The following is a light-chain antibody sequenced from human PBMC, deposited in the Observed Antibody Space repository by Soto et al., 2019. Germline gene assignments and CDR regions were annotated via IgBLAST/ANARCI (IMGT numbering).Light chain of an antibody. J-gene: IGKJ5*01. Sequence: IVLTQSPATLSLSPGERAALSCRASQSVSSYLLWYQQKPGQAPRLPIYDASNRATGIPARFSGSGSETDFTLTISSLEPEDFAVYYCQHRMNWPLTFGQGTRLEIK. V-gene: IGKV3-11*01. CDR2: DAS. CDR1: QSVSSY. CDR3: QHRMNWPLT.